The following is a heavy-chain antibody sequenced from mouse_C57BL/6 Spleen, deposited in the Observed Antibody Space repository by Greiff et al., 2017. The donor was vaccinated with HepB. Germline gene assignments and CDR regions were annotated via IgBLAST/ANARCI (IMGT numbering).Heavy chain of an antibody. D-gene: IGHD2-4*01. V-gene: IGHV14-2*01. J-gene: IGHJ2*01. CDR2: IAPEDGET. Sequence: EVQLQQSGAELVKPGASVKLSCTASGFNIKDYYMHWVKQRTEQGLEWIGMIAPEDGETKYAPKFQGKATITAYTSSNTSYLQLSSLTSEDTAVYYCSRDDYDGNFDYWGQGTTLTVSS. CDR3: SRDDYDGNFDY. CDR1: GFNIKDYY.